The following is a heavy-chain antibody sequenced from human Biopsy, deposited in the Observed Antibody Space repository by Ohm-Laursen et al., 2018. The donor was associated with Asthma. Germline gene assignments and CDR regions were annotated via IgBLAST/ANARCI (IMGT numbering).Heavy chain of an antibody. CDR1: GFAVSRDH. CDR3: ARGDSSNWSHYYFDY. CDR2: IYSGGTS. Sequence: ETLSLTCAASGFAVSRDHMFWVRQAPGKGLEWVSVIYSGGTSHTADSARGRFAISRDYSKNTLYLQMHSLRAEDTAVYYCARGDSSNWSHYYFDYWGQGTLVTVSS. J-gene: IGHJ4*02. V-gene: IGHV3-53*01. D-gene: IGHD3-22*01.